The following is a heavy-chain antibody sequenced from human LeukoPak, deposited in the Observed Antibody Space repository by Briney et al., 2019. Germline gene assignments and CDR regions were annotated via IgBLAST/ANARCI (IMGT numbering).Heavy chain of an antibody. CDR2: IYYSGCT. CDR3: ARRRSLGGDSCYNDY. D-gene: IGHD2-15*01. J-gene: IGHJ4*02. Sequence: AETECLTCTVSGGSISSYYWSWIRQPPGKGLEWIGYIYYSGCTNYNPSLKSRVTISVDTSKNQFSLKLSSVTAADTAVYYCARRRSLGGDSCYNDYRGQGTLDTVSS. V-gene: IGHV4-59*01. CDR1: GGSISSYY.